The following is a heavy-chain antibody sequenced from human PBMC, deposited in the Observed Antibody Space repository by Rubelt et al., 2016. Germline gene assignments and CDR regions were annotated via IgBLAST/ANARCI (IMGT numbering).Heavy chain of an antibody. CDR2: INHSGST. Sequence: KPSETLSLTCAVYGGSFSGYYWSWFRQPPGKGLEWIGEINHSGSTNYNPSLKSRVTISVDTSKNQFSLKLSSVTAADTAVYYCARAHYYGSGSYYKKYNWFDPWGQGTLVTVSS. V-gene: IGHV4-34*01. CDR3: ARAHYYGSGSYYKKYNWFDP. J-gene: IGHJ5*02. CDR1: GGSFSGYY. D-gene: IGHD3-10*01.